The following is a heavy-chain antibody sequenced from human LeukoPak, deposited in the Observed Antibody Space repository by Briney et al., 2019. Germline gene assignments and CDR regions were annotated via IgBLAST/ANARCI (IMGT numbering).Heavy chain of an antibody. CDR3: TTEGFTYGHHALGI. V-gene: IGHV3-23*01. Sequence: GGSLRLSCTASGFTFNSYAMNWVRQAPGKGLEWVSTIRGSGGSTYTADSAKGRFIISRDNSKNMLYIQMNSLRAEDTAVYYCTTEGFTYGHHALGIWGQGTVVTVSS. J-gene: IGHJ3*02. CDR1: GFTFNSYA. D-gene: IGHD5-18*01. CDR2: IRGSGGST.